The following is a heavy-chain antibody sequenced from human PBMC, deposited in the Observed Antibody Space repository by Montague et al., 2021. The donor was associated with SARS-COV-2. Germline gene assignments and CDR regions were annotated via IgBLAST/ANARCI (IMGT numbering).Heavy chain of an antibody. CDR1: GGSISSYY. V-gene: IGHV4-59*01. CDR2: IYYSGST. J-gene: IGHJ3*02. CDR3: AREVRYYYDSSGPGAFDI. Sequence: SETLSLTCTVSGGSISSYYWSWIRQPPGKGLEWIGYIYYSGSTNYNPSLKSRVTISVDTSKNQFSLKLSSVTAADTAVYYCAREVRYYYDSSGPGAFDIWGQGKMGTVSS. D-gene: IGHD3-22*01.